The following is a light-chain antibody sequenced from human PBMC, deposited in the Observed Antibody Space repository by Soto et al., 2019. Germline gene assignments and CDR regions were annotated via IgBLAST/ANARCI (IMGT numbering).Light chain of an antibody. Sequence: EIVMTQSPATLSVSPGERATLSCRASQSVSGNLAWYQQKPGQAPRLLIYAASTRATGIPARFSGSGSGTEFTPTISSLQSEDFAVYYCQQYNNWPPLTFGPGTKVDIK. CDR2: AAS. V-gene: IGKV3-15*01. J-gene: IGKJ3*01. CDR1: QSVSGN. CDR3: QQYNNWPPLT.